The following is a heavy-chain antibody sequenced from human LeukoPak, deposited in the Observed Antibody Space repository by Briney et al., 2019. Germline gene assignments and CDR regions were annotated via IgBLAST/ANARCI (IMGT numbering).Heavy chain of an antibody. V-gene: IGHV4-39*01. D-gene: IGHD6-19*01. Sequence: PSETLSLTCTVSGGSISSTSSYYWGWIRQPPGKGLEWIGYIYSSGNTYYKPSLKSRVTISVDKSKNQFSLKLSSVTAADTAVYYCARGDSGWTPSGYWGQGTLVTV. J-gene: IGHJ4*02. CDR1: GGSISSTSSYY. CDR3: ARGDSGWTPSGY. CDR2: IYSSGNT.